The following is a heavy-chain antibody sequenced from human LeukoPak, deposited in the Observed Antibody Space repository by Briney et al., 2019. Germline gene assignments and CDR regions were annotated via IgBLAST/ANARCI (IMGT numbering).Heavy chain of an antibody. CDR1: GGSISSYY. D-gene: IGHD1-26*01. J-gene: IGHJ5*02. Sequence: SETLSLTCTVSGGSISSYYWGWIRQPPGKGLEWMGYIYYSGSTIYNPSLKSRVTISVDTSKNQFSLKLSSVTAADTAVYYCARVSLSGTYSPFDPWGQGTLVTVSP. CDR2: IYYSGST. V-gene: IGHV4-59*01. CDR3: ARVSLSGTYSPFDP.